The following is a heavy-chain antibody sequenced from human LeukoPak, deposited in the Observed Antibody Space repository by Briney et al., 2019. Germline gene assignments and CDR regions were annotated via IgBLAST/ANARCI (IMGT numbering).Heavy chain of an antibody. CDR2: IYHSGST. CDR1: GYSISGGYY. J-gene: IGHJ5*02. Sequence: ASETLSLTCTVSGYSISGGYYWGWIRQPPEKGLEWIGTIYHSGSTFYNPSLKSRVTISVDTSKNQFSLKLSSVTAADTAVYYCARERGDNWNVGPWGQGTLVTVSS. CDR3: ARERGDNWNVGP. V-gene: IGHV4-38-2*02. D-gene: IGHD1-20*01.